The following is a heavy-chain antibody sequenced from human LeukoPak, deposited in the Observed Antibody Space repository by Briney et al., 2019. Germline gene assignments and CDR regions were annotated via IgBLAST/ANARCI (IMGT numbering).Heavy chain of an antibody. Sequence: PGGSLRLSCAASEFTFSNYAMSWVRQAPGKGLEWVSAISGSGGNTYYADSVKGRFTISRDNSKNTLYLQVNSLRAEDTAVYYCAKDRSGWYVWDFWGQGTLVTVSS. D-gene: IGHD6-19*01. CDR2: ISGSGGNT. CDR3: AKDRSGWYVWDF. V-gene: IGHV3-23*01. J-gene: IGHJ4*02. CDR1: EFTFSNYA.